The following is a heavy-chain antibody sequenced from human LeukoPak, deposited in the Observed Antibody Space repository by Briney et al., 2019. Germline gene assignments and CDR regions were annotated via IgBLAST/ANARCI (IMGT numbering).Heavy chain of an antibody. CDR2: IKADGSGT. V-gene: IGHV3-43*02. CDR1: GFTIGPYA. Sequence: GGSLRLSCAASGFTIGPYAMYWVRQGPGRGLEWVSVIKADGSGTFYADSVRGRFTTSRDNSKNSLYLQMNSLTSEDTALYYCATWAFYHNLDVWGQGTTVIVTS. J-gene: IGHJ6*02. D-gene: IGHD2/OR15-2a*01. CDR3: ATWAFYHNLDV.